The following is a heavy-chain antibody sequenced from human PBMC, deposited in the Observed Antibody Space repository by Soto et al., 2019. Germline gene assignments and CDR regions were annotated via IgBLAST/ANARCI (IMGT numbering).Heavy chain of an antibody. CDR1: GYTFTDYR. J-gene: IGHJ5*02. CDR2: INPSGGST. CDR3: ARPAGRLANWFDP. D-gene: IGHD6-6*01. Sequence: QVQLVQSGVEVKKPGASVKVSCKASGYTFTDYRMIXVRQAPGQGLEWMGIINPSGGSTNYAPNFQGRVTLTRDSFTSTVYMELSNLRSEDTAVYYCARPAGRLANWFDPWGQGTLVTVSS. V-gene: IGHV1-46*01.